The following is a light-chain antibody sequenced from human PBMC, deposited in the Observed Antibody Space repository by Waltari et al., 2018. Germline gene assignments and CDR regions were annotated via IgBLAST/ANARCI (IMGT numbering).Light chain of an antibody. CDR3: CSFSGANDLL. CDR1: ARDVGGFRF. J-gene: IGLJ2*01. V-gene: IGLV2-8*01. Sequence: QSALTQPPSASGSPGHSVTISCTVTARDVGGFRFVSWYQQHPGKAPRLIIYDVIKRPSGVPDRFSGSKSGNTASLTVSGLQPEDEADYFCCSFSGANDLLFGGGTKLAVL. CDR2: DVI.